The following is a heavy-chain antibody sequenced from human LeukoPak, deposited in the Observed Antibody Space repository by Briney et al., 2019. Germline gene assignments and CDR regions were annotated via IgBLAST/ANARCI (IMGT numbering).Heavy chain of an antibody. CDR2: INPNSGGT. D-gene: IGHD3-22*01. J-gene: IGHJ3*02. V-gene: IGHV1-2*06. CDR3: ARWLGGYYDSSDHPSFGI. CDR1: GYTFTGYY. Sequence: ASVKVSCKASGYTFTGYYMHWVRQAPGQGLEWMGRINPNSGGTNYAQKFQGRVTMTRDTSISTAYMELSRLRSDDTAVYYCARWLGGYYDSSDHPSFGIWGQGTMVTVSS.